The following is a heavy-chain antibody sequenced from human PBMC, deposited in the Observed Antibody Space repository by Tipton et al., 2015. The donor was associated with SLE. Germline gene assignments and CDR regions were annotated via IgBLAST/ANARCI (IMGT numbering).Heavy chain of an antibody. CDR3: ARVVYSFSDAFDI. D-gene: IGHD6-13*01. CDR1: GGSISSYY. V-gene: IGHV4-59*07. CDR2: IHHSGST. J-gene: IGHJ3*02. Sequence: TLSLTCTVSGGSISSYYWSWIRQPPGKGLEWFGYIHHSGSTSYSPSLKSRVTISVDPSKNQFSLRLTSLTAADTAVYYCARVVYSFSDAFDIWGQGTLVTVSS.